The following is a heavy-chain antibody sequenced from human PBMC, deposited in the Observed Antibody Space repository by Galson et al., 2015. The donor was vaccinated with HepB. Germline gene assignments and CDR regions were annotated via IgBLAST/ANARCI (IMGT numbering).Heavy chain of an antibody. V-gene: IGHV3-64D*06. D-gene: IGHD3-10*01. Sequence: SLRLSCAASGFTFRNYAMHWVRQAPGKGLDFVPAISGNGDITYYADSVKGRFSISRDNSKNIVYFQMTSLRPEDTAVYYCAKVNYGSGSYDDYWGQGTLLTVSS. CDR3: AKVNYGSGSYDDY. CDR2: ISGNGDIT. CDR1: GFTFRNYA. J-gene: IGHJ4*02.